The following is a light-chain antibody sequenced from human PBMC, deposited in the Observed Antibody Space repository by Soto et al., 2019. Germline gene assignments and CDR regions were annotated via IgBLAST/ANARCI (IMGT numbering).Light chain of an antibody. J-gene: IGLJ2*01. Sequence: QSAPTQPASVSGSPGQSITISCTGTNSDVGGYNYVSWYQQHPGKAPKLMIYDVNNRPSGVSNRFSGSKSGNTASLTISGLQAEDEAAYYCSSYTSSSTVVFGGGTKLTVL. CDR3: SSYTSSSTVV. V-gene: IGLV2-14*01. CDR1: NSDVGGYNY. CDR2: DVN.